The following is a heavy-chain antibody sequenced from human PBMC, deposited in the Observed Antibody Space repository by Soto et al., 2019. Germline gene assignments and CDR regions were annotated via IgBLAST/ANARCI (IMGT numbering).Heavy chain of an antibody. CDR1: GGSISEKY. V-gene: IGHV4-4*07. Sequence: SETLSLTCIVSGGSISEKYWNWVRQPPGKGLEWIGLIFANGHTDYNPSLKSRVTMSVDASKNQFSLRLTSMTAADTAVYYCVASLAASGLNWLDPWGRGTLVTVS. J-gene: IGHJ5*02. CDR3: VASLAASGLNWLDP. D-gene: IGHD6-13*01. CDR2: IFANGHT.